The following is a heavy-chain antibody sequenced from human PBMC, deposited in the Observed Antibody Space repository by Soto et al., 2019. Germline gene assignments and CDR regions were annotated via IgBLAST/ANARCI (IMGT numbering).Heavy chain of an antibody. J-gene: IGHJ6*02. CDR2: IIPIFGTA. CDR3: AAGSGYYQYYWYGMDV. Sequence: QVQLVQSGAEVKKPGSSVKVSCKASGGTFSSYAISWVRQAPGQGLEWMGGIIPIFGTANYAQKFQGRVTITAEESTSTGYMELGSLRSEDTAVYYCAAGSGYYQYYWYGMDVWGQGTTVTVSS. D-gene: IGHD3-22*01. V-gene: IGHV1-69*12. CDR1: GGTFSSYA.